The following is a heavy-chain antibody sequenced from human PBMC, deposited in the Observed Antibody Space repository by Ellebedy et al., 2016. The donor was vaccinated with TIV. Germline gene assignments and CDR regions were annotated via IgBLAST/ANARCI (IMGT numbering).Heavy chain of an antibody. CDR3: ARDPGYCSSTSCYVRDNWFDP. V-gene: IGHV1-18*04. CDR1: GYTFTSYG. Sequence: AASVNVSCKASGYTFTSYGIRWVRQAPGQGLEWMGWISAYNGNTNYAQKLQGRVTMTTDTSTSTAYMELRSLRSDDTAVYYCARDPGYCSSTSCYVRDNWFDPWGQGTLVTVSS. D-gene: IGHD2-2*01. CDR2: ISAYNGNT. J-gene: IGHJ5*02.